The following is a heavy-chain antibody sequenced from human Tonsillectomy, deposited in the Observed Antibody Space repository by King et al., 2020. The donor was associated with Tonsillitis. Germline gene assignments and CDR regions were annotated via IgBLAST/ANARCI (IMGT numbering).Heavy chain of an antibody. J-gene: IGHJ4*01. CDR1: GFTFSDHY. D-gene: IGHD6-6*01. CDR2: ISGGSAFT. CDR3: ASHVYSSLSDFDY. V-gene: IGHV3-11*06. Sequence: VQLVESGGGLVKPGRSLRLSCAASGFTFSDHYMSWIRQAPGKGLEWLSYISGGSAFTNYADSVKGRFTISRDNAKNSLFLQMNSVSADDTAIYYCASHVYSSLSDFDYWGRGIMVTGPS.